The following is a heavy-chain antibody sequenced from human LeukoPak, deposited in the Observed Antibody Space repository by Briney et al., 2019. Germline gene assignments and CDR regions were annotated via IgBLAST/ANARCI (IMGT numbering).Heavy chain of an antibody. V-gene: IGHV3-64*01. CDR2: ISSHGGST. Sequence: GGSLRLSCAASGFTFSSYGMHWVRQAPGKGLEYVSAISSHGGSTYYANSVKGRFSISRDNSKNTLYLQMGSLRAEDMAIYYCARDGCTTTTCYDYWGQGTPVTVSS. CDR3: ARDGCTTTTCYDY. D-gene: IGHD2-2*01. J-gene: IGHJ4*02. CDR1: GFTFSSYG.